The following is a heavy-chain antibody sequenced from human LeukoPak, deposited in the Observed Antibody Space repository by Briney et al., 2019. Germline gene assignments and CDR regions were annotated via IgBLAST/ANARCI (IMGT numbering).Heavy chain of an antibody. D-gene: IGHD2-15*01. CDR3: ARAQCCPGTPDY. CDR1: GVSISSGRYY. V-gene: IGHV4-61*02. J-gene: IGHJ4*02. Sequence: SDTLSLTYTPSGVSISSGRYYWSWIRQPAGKGLEWIGRIYTSGSTNYNPSLKRRVTISVDTSKNQFSLKLSSVTAADTAVYYCARAQCCPGTPDYWGQGTLVTVSS. CDR2: IYTSGST.